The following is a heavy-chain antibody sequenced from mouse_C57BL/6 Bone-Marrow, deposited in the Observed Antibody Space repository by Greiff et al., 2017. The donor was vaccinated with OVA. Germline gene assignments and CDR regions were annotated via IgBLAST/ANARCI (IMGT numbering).Heavy chain of an antibody. CDR1: GYTFTSYW. J-gene: IGHJ1*03. V-gene: IGHV1-74*01. Sequence: VQLQQPGAELVKPGASVKVSCKASGYTFTSYWMHWVKQRPGQGLEWIGRIHPSDSDTNYNQKFKGKATLTVDKSSSTAYMQLSSLTSEDSAVYYCASYDGYYEYFDVWGTGTTVTVSS. CDR3: ASYDGYYEYFDV. D-gene: IGHD2-3*01. CDR2: IHPSDSDT.